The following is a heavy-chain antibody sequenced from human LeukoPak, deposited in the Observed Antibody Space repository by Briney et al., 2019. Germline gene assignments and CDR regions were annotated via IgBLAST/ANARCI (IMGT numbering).Heavy chain of an antibody. CDR1: GFTFSDYY. D-gene: IGHD6-13*01. CDR2: ISSSGSTI. CDR3: ARRMPYSSSWDDAFDI. V-gene: IGHV3-11*01. J-gene: IGHJ3*02. Sequence: GGSLRLSCAASGFTFSDYYMSWIRQAPGKGLEWVSYISSSGSTIYYADSVKGRFTISRDNAKNSLYLQMNSLRAEDTAVYYCARRMPYSSSWDDAFDIWGQGTVVTVSS.